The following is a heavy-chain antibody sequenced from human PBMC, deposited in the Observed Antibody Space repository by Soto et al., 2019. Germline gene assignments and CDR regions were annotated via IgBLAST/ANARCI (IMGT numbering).Heavy chain of an antibody. Sequence: GGSLRLSCAASGFTFSNYAMSWVRQAPGKGLEWVSAISASVGSTYYTDSVKGRFTISRDNSKNTLYLQMNSLRAEDTAVYYCAKGGQSHDYWGQGTLVTVSS. J-gene: IGHJ4*02. V-gene: IGHV3-23*01. CDR2: ISASVGST. CDR1: GFTFSNYA. CDR3: AKGGQSHDY.